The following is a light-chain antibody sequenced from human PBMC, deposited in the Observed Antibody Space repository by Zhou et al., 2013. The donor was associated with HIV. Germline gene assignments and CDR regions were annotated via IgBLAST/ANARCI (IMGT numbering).Light chain of an antibody. CDR2: DAS. V-gene: IGKV1-9*01. Sequence: IQLTQSPSSLSASIGDRVTITCRASQGIVTYVAWYQQTPGTAPRVLIYDASTLQTGVSSRFSGSGSGTEFTLSISGLQREDFAIYYCQQLNSFPLTFGQGTRLEI. CDR1: QGIVTY. J-gene: IGKJ5*01. CDR3: QQLNSFPLT.